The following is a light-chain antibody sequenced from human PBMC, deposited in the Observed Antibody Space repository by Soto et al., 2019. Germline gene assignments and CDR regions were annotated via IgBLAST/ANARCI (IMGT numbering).Light chain of an antibody. CDR1: QGISSY. J-gene: IGKJ4*01. V-gene: IGKV1-9*01. Sequence: DIQLTQSPSFLSASVGDRVTITCRASQGISSYLAWYQQKPGEAPKLLIYAASTLQSGVPSRFSGSGSGTDFILTISSLQPEDFATYYCQQLNTYPLTFGGGTKVEIK. CDR3: QQLNTYPLT. CDR2: AAS.